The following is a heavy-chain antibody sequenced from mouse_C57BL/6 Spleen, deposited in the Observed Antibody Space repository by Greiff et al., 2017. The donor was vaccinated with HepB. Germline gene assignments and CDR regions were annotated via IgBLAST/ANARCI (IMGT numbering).Heavy chain of an antibody. V-gene: IGHV5-16*01. Sequence: EVQVVESEGGLVQPGSSMKLSCTASGFTFSDYYMAWVRQVPEKGLEWVANINYDGSSTYYLDSLKSRFIISRDNAKNILYLQMSSLKSEYTATYYCARELRYGYDEGYFDYWGQGTTLTVSS. CDR3: ARELRYGYDEGYFDY. CDR1: GFTFSDYY. CDR2: INYDGSST. J-gene: IGHJ2*01. D-gene: IGHD2-2*01.